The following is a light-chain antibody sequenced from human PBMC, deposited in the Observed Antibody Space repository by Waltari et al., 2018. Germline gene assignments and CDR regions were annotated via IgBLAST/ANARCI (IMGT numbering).Light chain of an antibody. CDR1: QSVDNTY. CDR3: HHYGGSLPNT. J-gene: IGKJ2*01. Sequence: EIVLTQSPGSLSLSPGERATLSCRVSQSVDNTYLAWYQKKPGQAPRLLIFAASSRATGIPDRFSGGGSGTDFTLTISRLEPEDFAVYYCHHYGGSLPNTFGQGTKLEIK. CDR2: AAS. V-gene: IGKV3-20*01.